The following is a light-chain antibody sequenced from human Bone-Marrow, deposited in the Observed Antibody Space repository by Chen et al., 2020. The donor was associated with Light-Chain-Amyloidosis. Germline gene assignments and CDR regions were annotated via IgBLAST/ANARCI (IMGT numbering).Light chain of an antibody. J-gene: IGKJ1*01. CDR3: QQSFSTPWT. V-gene: IGKV1-39*01. CDR2: GAS. Sequence: DIQMTQSPSSLSASVGDRVTITCRASQNIYTHLSWYQQRPGKAPNLLIYGASSLERGVPPRFSVSGSGTDCSLTISGLQPEDLATYYCQQSFSTPWTVGQGSKLDI. CDR1: QNIYTH.